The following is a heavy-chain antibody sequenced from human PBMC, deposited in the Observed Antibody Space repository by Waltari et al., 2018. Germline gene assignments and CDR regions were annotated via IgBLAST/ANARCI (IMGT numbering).Heavy chain of an antibody. CDR2: IYYSGRT. D-gene: IGHD6-6*01. CDR1: GGSISSSSYY. Sequence: QLQLQESGPGLVKRSETLSLTCTVSGGSISSSSYYWGWIRQPPGKGLEWIGRIYYSGRTYYNPSLKCLVTISVDTSKNQFSLKLLSVTAADTAVYSCARAPWDTSIAARAFDYWGQGTLVTVSS. V-gene: IGHV4-39*07. J-gene: IGHJ4*02. CDR3: ARAPWDTSIAARAFDY.